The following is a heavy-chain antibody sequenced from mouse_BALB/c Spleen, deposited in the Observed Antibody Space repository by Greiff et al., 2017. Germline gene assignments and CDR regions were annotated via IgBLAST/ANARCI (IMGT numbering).Heavy chain of an antibody. D-gene: IGHD1-1*01. CDR1: GYTFTNYW. CDR3: ARDATVPYAMDY. J-gene: IGHJ4*01. Sequence: VQLQESGAELVRPGTSVKISCKASGYTFTNYWLGWVKQRPGHGLEWIGDIYPGGGYTNYNEKFKGKATLTADTSSSTAYMQLSSLTSEDSAVYVCARDATVPYAMDYWGEGTSVTVAS. V-gene: IGHV1-63*02. CDR2: IYPGGGYT.